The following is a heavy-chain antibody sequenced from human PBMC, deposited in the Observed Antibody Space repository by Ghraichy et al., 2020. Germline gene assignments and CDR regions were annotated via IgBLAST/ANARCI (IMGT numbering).Heavy chain of an antibody. CDR2: IYSGGST. V-gene: IGHV3-66*02. D-gene: IGHD2-21*02. CDR3: ARDGGTVTALDY. Sequence: LSLTCAASGFTVSSNYMSWVRQAPGKGLEWVSVIYSGGSTYYADSVKGRFTISRDNSKNTLYLQMNSLRAEDTAVYYCARDGGTVTALDYWGQGTLVTVSS. J-gene: IGHJ4*02. CDR1: GFTVSSNY.